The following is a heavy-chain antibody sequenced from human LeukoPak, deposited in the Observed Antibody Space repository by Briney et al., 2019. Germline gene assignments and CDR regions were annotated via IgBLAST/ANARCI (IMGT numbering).Heavy chain of an antibody. V-gene: IGHV3-23*01. D-gene: IGHD1-26*01. Sequence: GGSLRLSCAASGFTFSSYAMSWVRQAPGKGLEWVSTISGSGGSTYYGDSVKGRFTISRDNSKNTLYLQMNSLSAEETAVYCCAKAWRSGSYSSYFDYWGQGTLVTVSS. J-gene: IGHJ4*02. CDR1: GFTFSSYA. CDR2: ISGSGGST. CDR3: AKAWRSGSYSSYFDY.